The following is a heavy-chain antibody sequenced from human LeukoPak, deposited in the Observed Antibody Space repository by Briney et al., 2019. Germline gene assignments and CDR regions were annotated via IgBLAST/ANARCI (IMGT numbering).Heavy chain of an antibody. J-gene: IGHJ4*02. D-gene: IGHD2-15*01. CDR2: INTNTGNP. CDR3: ARSDCSGGSCYPYYFDY. CDR1: GYTFTSYA. V-gene: IGHV7-4-1*02. Sequence: VASVTVSCKASGYTFTSYAMNWVRQAPGQGLEWMGWINTNTGNPTYAQGFTGRFVFSLDTSVSTAYLQISSLKAEDTAVYYCARSDCSGGSCYPYYFDYWGQGTLVTVSS.